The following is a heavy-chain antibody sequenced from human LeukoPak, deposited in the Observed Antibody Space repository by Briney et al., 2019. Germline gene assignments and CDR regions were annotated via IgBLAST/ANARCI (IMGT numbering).Heavy chain of an antibody. Sequence: GESLKISCKGSGYSFTSYWISWVRQMPGKGLEWMGKIDPSDFYTNYSPSFEGHVTISADKSISTAYLQWGSLKASDTAMYYRARFEGLEGFDPWGQGTLVTVSS. CDR3: ARFEGLEGFDP. CDR2: IDPSDFYT. V-gene: IGHV5-10-1*01. CDR1: GYSFTSYW. J-gene: IGHJ5*02. D-gene: IGHD3-3*01.